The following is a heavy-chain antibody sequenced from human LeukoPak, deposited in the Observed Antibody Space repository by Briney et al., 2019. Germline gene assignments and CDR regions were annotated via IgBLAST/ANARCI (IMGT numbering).Heavy chain of an antibody. CDR2: IYFDGST. V-gene: IGHV3-66*01. Sequence: GGSLRLSCAASGISVRTNFMIWVRQAPGKGLQWVSLIYFDGSTYYAHSVKGRVTISIDNSKNTLYMQMNSLRAEDTAIYYCAKDISYSGSVHLHYWGQGTLVTVSS. CDR3: AKDISYSGSVHLHY. J-gene: IGHJ4*02. D-gene: IGHD1-26*01. CDR1: GISVRTNF.